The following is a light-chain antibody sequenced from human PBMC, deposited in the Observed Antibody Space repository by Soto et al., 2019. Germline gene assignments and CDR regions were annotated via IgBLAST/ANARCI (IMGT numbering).Light chain of an antibody. CDR3: QQRTDRPPWT. J-gene: IGKJ1*01. V-gene: IGKV3D-15*01. CDR1: QSVSSN. Sequence: EIVMTQSPATLSVSPGERATLSCWASQSVSSNLAWYQQKPGQAPRLLIYDVSTRATGIPTRFSGSGSGTEFTLTISSLQSEDFAAYYCQQRTDRPPWTFGQGTKVDIK. CDR2: DVS.